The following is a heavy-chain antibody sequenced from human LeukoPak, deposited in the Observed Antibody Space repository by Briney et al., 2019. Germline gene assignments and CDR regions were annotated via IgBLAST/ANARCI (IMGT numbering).Heavy chain of an antibody. J-gene: IGHJ4*02. V-gene: IGHV6-1*01. CDR1: GDILSSSGDA. D-gene: IGHD6-13*01. Sequence: PSQTLSLTCVTSGDILSSSGDAWNWIRQSPSGRLEWLGRTYQRSKWSSDYALSVRSRITVDPDTSKNQFSLQLYSATPEDTAVYYCARGRASAFDYWDQGTLVTVSS. CDR3: ARGRASAFDY. CDR2: TYQRSKWSS.